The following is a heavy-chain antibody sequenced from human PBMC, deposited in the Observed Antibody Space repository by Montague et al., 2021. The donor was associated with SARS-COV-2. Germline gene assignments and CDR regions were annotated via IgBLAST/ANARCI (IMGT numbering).Heavy chain of an antibody. V-gene: IGHV4-39*01. D-gene: IGHD3-10*01. CDR2: ISYSGST. Sequence: SETLSLTCTVSGGSISSTSYYWGWIRQPPGKGSEWIGSISYSGSTYYKSSLKSRVTISVDTSKNQFSLRLSSVTAADTAVYYCARHITGSGHAFDFWGQGTMVTVSS. CDR3: ARHITGSGHAFDF. J-gene: IGHJ3*01. CDR1: GGSISSTSYY.